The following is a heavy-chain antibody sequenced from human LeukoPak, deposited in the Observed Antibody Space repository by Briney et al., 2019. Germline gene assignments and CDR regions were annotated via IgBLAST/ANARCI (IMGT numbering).Heavy chain of an antibody. Sequence: GGSLRLSCAASGFTFSSYSMNWVRQAPGKGLEWVSYISSSSSTIYYADSVKGRFTISRDNAKNSLYLQMNSLRAEDTAVYYCARRGTLLVGLRLMTTGNYYGMDVWGQGTTVTVSS. CDR3: ARRGTLLVGLRLMTTGNYYGMDV. CDR1: GFTFSSYS. V-gene: IGHV3-48*01. J-gene: IGHJ6*02. CDR2: ISSSSSTI. D-gene: IGHD4-17*01.